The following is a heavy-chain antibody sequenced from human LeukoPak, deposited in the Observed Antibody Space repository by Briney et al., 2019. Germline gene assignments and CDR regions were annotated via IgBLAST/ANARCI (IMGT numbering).Heavy chain of an antibody. D-gene: IGHD2-2*01. CDR2: AGWAGGTT. CDR1: GFNFDRYT. J-gene: IGHJ5*02. V-gene: IGHV3-43*01. CDR3: TRLGGGSPDLIIVPGANKLKWYDP. Sequence: GGSLRLSCATSGFNFDRYTIHWVRQAPGKGLEWVSLAGWAGGTTFYSDSVRGRFTISRGSGRKSVYLQMNSLKIEDTALYHCTRLGGGSPDLIIVPGANKLKWYDPWGQGTLVTVSS.